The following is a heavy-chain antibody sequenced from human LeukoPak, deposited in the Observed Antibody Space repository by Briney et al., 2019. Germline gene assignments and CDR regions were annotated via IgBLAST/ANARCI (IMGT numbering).Heavy chain of an antibody. D-gene: IGHD6-13*01. CDR1: GSTLSSHS. Sequence: GGSLRLSCAASGSTLSSHSMNWVRQAPGKGLEWVSSISSNNGYIYYADSLKGRFTISRDNTKNSLFLQMNNLRAEDTAVYYCARDRQQLVLSAFDIWGQGTMVTVSS. V-gene: IGHV3-21*01. CDR2: ISSNNGYI. CDR3: ARDRQQLVLSAFDI. J-gene: IGHJ3*02.